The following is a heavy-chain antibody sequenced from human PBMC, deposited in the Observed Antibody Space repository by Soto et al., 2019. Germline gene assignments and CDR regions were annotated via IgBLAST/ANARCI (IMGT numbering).Heavy chain of an antibody. CDR3: ARDKGTTCLDT. D-gene: IGHD1-26*01. J-gene: IGHJ5*02. CDR1: GLPFSASG. V-gene: IGHV3-33*01. Sequence: QAQLVDSGGGVVQPGRSLRLSCAASGLPFSASGMHWVRQAPGKGLEWVAMIWSDGSKEYYADSVKGRFTITRDNSKNMIFLQMDSLRAEDTAVYYRARDKGTTCLDTWGQGNMVTVSS. CDR2: IWSDGSKE.